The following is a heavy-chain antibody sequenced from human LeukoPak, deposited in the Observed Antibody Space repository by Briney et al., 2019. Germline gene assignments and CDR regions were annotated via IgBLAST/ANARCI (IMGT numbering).Heavy chain of an antibody. CDR2: IYYSGST. CDR3: ARGRTSWTDY. D-gene: IGHD2-2*01. J-gene: IGHJ4*02. Sequence: KPWETLSLTCTVSGGSISSYYWSWIRQPPGKGLEWIGNIYYSGSTNYNPSLKSRVTISVDTSKNQFSLKLSSVTAADTAVYYCARGRTSWTDYWGQGTLVTVSS. V-gene: IGHV4-59*01. CDR1: GGSISSYY.